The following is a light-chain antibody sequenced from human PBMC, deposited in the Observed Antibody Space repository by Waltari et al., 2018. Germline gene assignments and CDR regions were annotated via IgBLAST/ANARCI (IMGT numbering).Light chain of an antibody. CDR3: LQHNSYPLT. J-gene: IGKJ4*01. V-gene: IGKV1-17*01. CDR2: AAS. CDR1: QGISSY. Sequence: DIQMTQSPSSLSASVGDTVTITCRASQGISSYLNWFQQKPGKAPKLLIYAASSLESGVPSRFSVSVSGTEFTLTISSLQPEDFGAYYCLQHNSYPLTFGGGTKVEIK.